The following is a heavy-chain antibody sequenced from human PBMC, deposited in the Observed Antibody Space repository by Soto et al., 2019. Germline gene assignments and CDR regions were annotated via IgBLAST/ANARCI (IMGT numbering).Heavy chain of an antibody. CDR2: ITSNGGNT. CDR3: ARRIPFGYGMDV. Sequence: EVQLVESGGGLVQHGGSLRLSCAASGFTFSSYAMHWVRQAPGKGLEYVSGITSNGGNTDYASSVKGRFTISRDNSKNTLYLQMGSLRAEDMVVYYCARRIPFGYGMDVWGQGTTVTVSS. CDR1: GFTFSSYA. J-gene: IGHJ6*02. D-gene: IGHD2-21*01. V-gene: IGHV3-64*01.